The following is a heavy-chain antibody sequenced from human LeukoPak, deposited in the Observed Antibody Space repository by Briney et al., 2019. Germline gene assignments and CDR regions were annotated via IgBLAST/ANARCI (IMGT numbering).Heavy chain of an antibody. CDR3: ARDYFGSGSYADY. J-gene: IGHJ4*02. Sequence: PGGSLRLSCAASGFTFSSYWMSWVRQAPGKGLEWVANIKQDGGEKYHVYSVKGRFTISRDNAKNSLYLQMNSLRAEDTGVYYCARDYFGSGSYADYWGQGTLVTVSS. V-gene: IGHV3-7*04. D-gene: IGHD3-10*01. CDR1: GFTFSSYW. CDR2: IKQDGGEK.